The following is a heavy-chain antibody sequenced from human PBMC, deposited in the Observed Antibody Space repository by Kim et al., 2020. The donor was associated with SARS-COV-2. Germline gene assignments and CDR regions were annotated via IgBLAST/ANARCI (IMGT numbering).Heavy chain of an antibody. CDR2: IKQDGSEK. J-gene: IGHJ4*02. CDR3: ARLSGSSWHFDY. CDR1: GFTFSYYW. D-gene: IGHD6-13*01. V-gene: IGHV3-7*01. Sequence: GGSLRLSCAASGFTFSYYWMSWVRQAPGKGLEWVANIKQDGSEKYYVDSVKGRFTISRDNAKNSLYLQMNSLRAEDTAVYYCARLSGSSWHFDYWGQGTL.